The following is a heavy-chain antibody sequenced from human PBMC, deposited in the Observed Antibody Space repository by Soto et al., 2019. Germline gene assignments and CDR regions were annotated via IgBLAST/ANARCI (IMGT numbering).Heavy chain of an antibody. CDR2: ISSNGAT. V-gene: IGHV4-39*01. D-gene: IGHD1-26*01. CDR1: GGSISGSSFY. Sequence: PSETLSLTCSVSGGSISGSSFYWGWIRQSPGKGLEWIASISSNGATHYNPSLKGRLTISADTSMNLFSLQLNSVTPDDTAVYYCARLIGNSWLDSWGQGNLVTVSS. CDR3: ARLIGNSWLDS. J-gene: IGHJ5*01.